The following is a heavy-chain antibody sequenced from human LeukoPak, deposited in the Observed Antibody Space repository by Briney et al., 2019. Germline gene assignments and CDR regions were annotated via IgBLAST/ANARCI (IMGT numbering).Heavy chain of an antibody. J-gene: IGHJ3*02. D-gene: IGHD2-21*02. CDR2: IYPGDSDT. CDR1: GYSFTSYW. Sequence: GESLKISCKGSGYSFTSYWIGWVRQMPGKGLEWMGIIYPGDSDTRYSPSFQGQVTISADKSISTAYLQWSSLKASDTAMYYCARNLAYCGGDCYPDDAFDIWGQGTMVTVSS. CDR3: ARNLAYCGGDCYPDDAFDI. V-gene: IGHV5-51*01.